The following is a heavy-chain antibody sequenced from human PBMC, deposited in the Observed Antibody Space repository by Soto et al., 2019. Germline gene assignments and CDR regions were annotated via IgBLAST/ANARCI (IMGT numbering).Heavy chain of an antibody. CDR1: GFTVSSNY. CDR2: IYSGGST. V-gene: IGHV3-66*01. D-gene: IGHD2-2*01. J-gene: IGHJ4*02. CDR3: ARDGVPAAMFDY. Sequence: PGGSLRLSCAVSGFTVSSNYMSWVRQAPGKGLEWVSFIYSGGSTYYADSVKGRFTISRDNSKNTLYLQMNSLRAEDTAVYYCARDGVPAAMFDYWGQGTLVTVSS.